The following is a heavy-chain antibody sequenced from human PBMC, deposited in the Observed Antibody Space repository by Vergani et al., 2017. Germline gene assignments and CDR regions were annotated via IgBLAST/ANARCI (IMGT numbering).Heavy chain of an antibody. J-gene: IGHJ6*02. V-gene: IGHV4-34*01. CDR3: ARTSDKYYYYGMDV. D-gene: IGHD3-9*01. CDR1: GGSFSGYY. CDR2: INHSGST. Sequence: QVQLQQWGAGLLKPSETLSLTCAVYGGSFSGYYWSWIRQPPGKGLEWIGEINHSGSTNYNPSLKSRVTISVDTSKNQFSLTLSSVTAADTAVYYWARTSDKYYYYGMDVWGQGTTVTVSS.